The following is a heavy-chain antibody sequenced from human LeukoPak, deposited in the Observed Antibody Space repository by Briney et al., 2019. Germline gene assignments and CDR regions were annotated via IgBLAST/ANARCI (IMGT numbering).Heavy chain of an antibody. CDR3: AREGGDAGPFDY. Sequence: ASVKVSCKASGYTFTTYFMHWVRQAPGQGLEWMGIIHTSGGTTKYAQKFQDRVTMTRDTSTNTVYMELSSLKFDDTAVYYCAREGGDAGPFDYWGQGALVTVSS. CDR2: IHTSGGTT. V-gene: IGHV1-46*01. D-gene: IGHD3-16*01. J-gene: IGHJ4*02. CDR1: GYTFTTYF.